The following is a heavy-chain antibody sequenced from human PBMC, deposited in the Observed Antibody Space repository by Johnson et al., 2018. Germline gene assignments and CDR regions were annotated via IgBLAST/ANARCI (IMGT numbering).Heavy chain of an antibody. J-gene: IGHJ3*02. CDR1: GFTFSAYG. CDR2: ISYDGSNK. V-gene: IGHV3-30*18. D-gene: IGHD3-22*01. Sequence: QVQLVQSGGGVVQPGRSLRLSCAASGFTFSAYGIHWVRQAPGKGLEWVAVISYDGSNKYFADSVKGRFTFSRDNSKNTLYLQRNSLRAEDTAVYYCAKDTYYYDSSDDAFDIWGQGTKVTVSS. CDR3: AKDTYYYDSSDDAFDI.